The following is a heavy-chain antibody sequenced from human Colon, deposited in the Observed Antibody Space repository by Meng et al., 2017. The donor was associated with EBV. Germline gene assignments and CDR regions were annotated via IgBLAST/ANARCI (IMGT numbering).Heavy chain of an antibody. CDR1: GFTFRSYD. D-gene: IGHD3-10*01. V-gene: IGHV3-30-3*01. J-gene: IGHJ4*02. Sequence: LAGIGGGVAKAGRSPRFSWVASGFTFRSYDMHWVRQAPGKGPEWVAVISTDGNNKDYVDSVRGRFTISRDNSKNTVHLQMDSLRPEDTAVYYCARDRGGFWGQGTLVTVSS. CDR3: ARDRGGF. CDR2: ISTDGNNK.